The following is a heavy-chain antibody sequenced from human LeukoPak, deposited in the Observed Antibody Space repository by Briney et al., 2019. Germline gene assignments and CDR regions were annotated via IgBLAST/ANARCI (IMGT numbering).Heavy chain of an antibody. V-gene: IGHV3-48*01. J-gene: IGHJ4*02. CDR2: ISSSSSTI. CDR1: GFTFSSYS. Sequence: GGSLRLSCAASGFTFSSYSMNWVRQAPGKGLEWVSYISSSSSTIYYADSVKGRFTTSRDNAKNSLYLQMNSLRAEDTAVYYCARERGETGDYYFDYWGQGTLVTVSS. D-gene: IGHD7-27*01. CDR3: ARERGETGDYYFDY.